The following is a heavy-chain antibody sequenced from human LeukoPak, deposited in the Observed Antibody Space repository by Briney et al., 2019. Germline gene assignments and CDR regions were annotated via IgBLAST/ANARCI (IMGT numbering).Heavy chain of an antibody. CDR2: ISDSGSLT. V-gene: IGHV3-23*01. J-gene: IGHJ4*02. CDR1: GFAFSSQA. CDR3: AKDARRTNGWYYFDY. Sequence: GGSLRLSCAASGFAFSSQAMGWGRQAPGKGLEWVSVISDSGSLTYYADSVKGRFTISRDNSKKTLFLQLNSLRAEDTAVYYCAKDARRTNGWYYFDYWGQGALVTVSS. D-gene: IGHD6-19*01.